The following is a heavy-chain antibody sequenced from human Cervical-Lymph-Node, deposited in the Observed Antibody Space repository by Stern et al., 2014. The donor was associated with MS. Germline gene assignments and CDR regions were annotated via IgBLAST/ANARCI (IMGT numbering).Heavy chain of an antibody. CDR2: ISSSSSYM. J-gene: IGHJ4*02. V-gene: IGHV3-21*06. CDR3: VRARRGFDY. CDR1: GFTFSKYT. Sequence: EVQLLESGGGLVKPGGSLRLSCGVSGFTFSKYTMNLVRQAPGKGLELISSISSSSSYMYYANSLKGRFAISRDNAKNSLCLQMNSLRAEDTSVYYCVRARRGFDYWGQGALVTVSS.